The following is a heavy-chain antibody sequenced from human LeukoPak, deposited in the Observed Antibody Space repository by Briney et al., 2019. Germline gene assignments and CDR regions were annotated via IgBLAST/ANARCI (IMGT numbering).Heavy chain of an antibody. V-gene: IGHV1-46*01. D-gene: IGHD2-2*01. CDR2: INPSGGST. CDR1: GGTFSSYA. CDR3: AINHAVVVPAAIYYYGMDV. Sequence: ASVKVSCKASGGTFSSYAISWVRQAPGQGLEWMGIINPSGGSTSYAQKFQGRVTMTRDTSTSTVYMELSSLRSEDTAVYYCAINHAVVVPAAIYYYGMDVWGQGTTVTVSS. J-gene: IGHJ6*02.